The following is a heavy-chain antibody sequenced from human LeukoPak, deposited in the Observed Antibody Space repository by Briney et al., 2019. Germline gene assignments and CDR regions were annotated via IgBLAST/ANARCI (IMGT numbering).Heavy chain of an antibody. CDR1: GYTFTGYY. J-gene: IGHJ4*02. V-gene: IGHV1-2*02. CDR3: ASRSTDFYDILTGLPTGY. D-gene: IGHD3-9*01. CDR2: INPNSGGT. Sequence: ASVKVSCKASGYTFTGYYMRWVRQAPGQGLEWMGWINPNSGGTNYAQKFQGRVTMTRDTSISTAYMELSRLRSDDTAVYYCASRSTDFYDILTGLPTGYWGQGTLVTVSS.